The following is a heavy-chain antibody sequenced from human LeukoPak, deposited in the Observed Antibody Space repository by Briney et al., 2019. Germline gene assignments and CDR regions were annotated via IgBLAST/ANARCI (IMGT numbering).Heavy chain of an antibody. Sequence: SGTLSLTCAVPGGSISSSNWWSWVRQPPGKGLEWIGEIYHSGSTNYNPSLKSRVTISVDKSKNQFSLKLSSVTAADTAVYYCAREGKLYNWNDGPSSPIDYWGQGTLVTVSS. V-gene: IGHV4-4*02. CDR1: GGSISSSNW. CDR2: IYHSGST. J-gene: IGHJ4*02. D-gene: IGHD1-1*01. CDR3: AREGKLYNWNDGPSSPIDY.